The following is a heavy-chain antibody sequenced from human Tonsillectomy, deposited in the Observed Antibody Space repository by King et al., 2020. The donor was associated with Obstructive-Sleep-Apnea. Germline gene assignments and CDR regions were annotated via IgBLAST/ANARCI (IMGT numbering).Heavy chain of an antibody. Sequence: VQLQESGPGLVKPSQTLSLTCTVSGGSISCGGYYWSLIRQHPGKGLEWIGYIYYSVSTYYNPSLKSRVTISVDTSKNQCSLKLSSVTAADTAVYYCASGNTYCGGDCYLWYFDLWGRGTLVTVSS. CDR2: IYYSVST. D-gene: IGHD2-21*02. CDR3: ASGNTYCGGDCYLWYFDL. J-gene: IGHJ2*01. CDR1: GGSISCGGYY. V-gene: IGHV4-31*03.